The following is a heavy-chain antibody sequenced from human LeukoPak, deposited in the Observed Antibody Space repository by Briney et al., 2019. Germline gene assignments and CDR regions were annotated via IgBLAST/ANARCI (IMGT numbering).Heavy chain of an antibody. D-gene: IGHD1-26*01. CDR1: GYTFTSYA. CDR3: ARATSGEGYYYYYMDV. Sequence: ASVKVSCKASGYTFTSYAMHWVRQAPGQRLEWMGWINAGNGNTKYSQKFQGRVTITRDTSASTAYMELSSLRSEDTAVYYCARATSGEGYYYYYMDVWGKGTTVTVSS. CDR2: INAGNGNT. J-gene: IGHJ6*03. V-gene: IGHV1-3*01.